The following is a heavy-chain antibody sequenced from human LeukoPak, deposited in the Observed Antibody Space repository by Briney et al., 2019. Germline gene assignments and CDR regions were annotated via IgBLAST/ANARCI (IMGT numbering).Heavy chain of an antibody. V-gene: IGHV1-2*02. CDR1: GYTFTAYY. Sequence: ASVKVSCKASGYTFTAYYMHWVRQAPGQGFEWMGWINPNDGDTYYAQKFQGRVTMTRDTSISTAHMEVSRLRSDDTAVYYGARANFLYCSSTSCLFDYWGQGTLVTVSS. CDR2: INPNDGDT. CDR3: ARANFLYCSSTSCLFDY. D-gene: IGHD2-2*01. J-gene: IGHJ4*02.